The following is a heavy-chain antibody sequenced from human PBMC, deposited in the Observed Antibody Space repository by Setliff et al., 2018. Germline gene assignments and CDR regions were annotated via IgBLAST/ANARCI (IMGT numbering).Heavy chain of an antibody. CDR2: LYGGGNT. CDR3: RLWFGESLRDY. Sequence: GGSLRLSCAASGFTVSSNDMSWVRQAPGKGLEWIALLYGGGNTFYADSVKGRFTISGDSSKNAVYLQMSSLRTEDTAMYYCRLWFGESLRDYWGQGTLVTVSS. V-gene: IGHV3-53*01. J-gene: IGHJ4*02. D-gene: IGHD3-10*01. CDR1: GFTVSSND.